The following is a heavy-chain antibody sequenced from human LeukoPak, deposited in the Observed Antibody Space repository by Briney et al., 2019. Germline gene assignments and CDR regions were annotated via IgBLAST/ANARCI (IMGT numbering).Heavy chain of an antibody. CDR2: IYSGGSI. D-gene: IGHD3-10*01. CDR3: AKAAAGFGELLSYLNWFDP. J-gene: IGHJ5*02. V-gene: IGHV3-53*01. Sequence: PGGSLRLSCAASGFTVSSNYMSWVRQAPGKGLEWVSVIYSGGSIYYADSVKGRFTISRDNSKNTLYLQMNSLRAEDTAVYYCAKAAAGFGELLSYLNWFDPWGQGTLVTVSS. CDR1: GFTVSSNY.